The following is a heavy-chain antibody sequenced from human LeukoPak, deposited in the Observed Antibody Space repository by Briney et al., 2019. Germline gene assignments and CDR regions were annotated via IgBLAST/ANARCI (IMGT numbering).Heavy chain of an antibody. CDR2: ITSHNGAI. Sequence: ASVKVSCKTSGYTSIGYYMHCVRQAPGRGLEWMGWITSHNGAINYAQKFQGRVTMTRHTSINTVYMELSRLGSDDTAVYYCTREPLSPGKGFDHWGQGTLVTVSS. CDR1: GYTSIGYY. J-gene: IGHJ4*02. CDR3: TREPLSPGKGFDH. V-gene: IGHV1-2*02. D-gene: IGHD4-23*01.